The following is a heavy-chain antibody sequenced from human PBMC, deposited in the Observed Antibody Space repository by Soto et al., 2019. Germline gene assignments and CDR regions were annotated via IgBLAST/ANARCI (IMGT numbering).Heavy chain of an antibody. CDR3: ARHFGFGDDSSGYTAFDI. V-gene: IGHV4-59*08. Sequence: PSETLSLTCTVSGGSISSYYWSWIRQPPGKGLEWIGYIYYSGSTNYNPSLKSRVTISVDTSKNQFSLKLSSVTAADTAVYYGARHFGFGDDSSGYTAFDIWGQGTMVTVSS. J-gene: IGHJ3*02. D-gene: IGHD3-22*01. CDR1: GGSISSYY. CDR2: IYYSGST.